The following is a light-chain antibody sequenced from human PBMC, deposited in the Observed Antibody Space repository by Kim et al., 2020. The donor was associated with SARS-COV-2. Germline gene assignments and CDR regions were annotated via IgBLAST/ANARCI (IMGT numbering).Light chain of an antibody. CDR3: NSRDSNDHVV. V-gene: IGLV3-19*01. CDR2: GKN. CDR1: RLRSYY. Sequence: VALGQTVRITCQEDRLRSYYTTWYQQKPGQAPILVIYGKNNRPSGIPDRFSGSSSGNTASLTITGTQAGDEADYYCNSRDSNDHVVCCAGTMLTFL. J-gene: IGLJ2*01.